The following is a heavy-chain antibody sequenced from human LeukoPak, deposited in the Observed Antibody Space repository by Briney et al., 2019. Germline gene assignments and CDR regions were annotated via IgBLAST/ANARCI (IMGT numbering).Heavy chain of an antibody. Sequence: GGSLRLSCAASGFTVGSNYMNWVRQAPGKGLEWVSIIYSGGNTHYADSVKGRFTISRDNSQNTLYLQMNSLRPEDTAVYYCARLLYYYDSSSYQRYFDYWGQGTLVTVSS. V-gene: IGHV3-53*01. CDR1: GFTVGSNY. CDR3: ARLLYYYDSSSYQRYFDY. D-gene: IGHD3-22*01. CDR2: IYSGGNT. J-gene: IGHJ4*02.